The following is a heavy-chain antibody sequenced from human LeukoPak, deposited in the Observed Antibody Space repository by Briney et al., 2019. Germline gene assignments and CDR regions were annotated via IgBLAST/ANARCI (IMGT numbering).Heavy chain of an antibody. J-gene: IGHJ4*02. D-gene: IGHD2-2*01. CDR3: ARSLVVVHKSFDY. V-gene: IGHV3-21*01. CDR1: GFTFSSYS. CDR2: ISSSSSYI. Sequence: GGSLRLSCAASGFTFSSYSMNWVRQAPGKGLEWVSSISSSSSYIYYADSVKGRFTISRDNAKNSLYLQMNSLRAEDTAVYYCARSLVVVHKSFDYWGQGTLVTVSS.